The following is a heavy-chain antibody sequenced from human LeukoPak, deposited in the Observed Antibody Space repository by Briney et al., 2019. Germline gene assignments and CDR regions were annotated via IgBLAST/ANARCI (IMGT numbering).Heavy chain of an antibody. D-gene: IGHD3-22*01. CDR1: GYTFTGYY. J-gene: IGHJ5*02. V-gene: IGHV1-2*02. Sequence: GASVKVSCKASGYTFTGYYMHWVRQAPGQGLEWMGWINPNSGGTNYAQKFQGRVTMTRDTSISTAYMELSRLRSDDTAVYYCARDRGGYYYDSSGYLFDPWGQGTLVTVSS. CDR3: ARDRGGYYYDSSGYLFDP. CDR2: INPNSGGT.